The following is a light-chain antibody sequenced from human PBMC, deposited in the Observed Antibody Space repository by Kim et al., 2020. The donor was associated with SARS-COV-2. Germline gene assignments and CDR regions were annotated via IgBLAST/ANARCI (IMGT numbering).Light chain of an antibody. CDR3: QQYDSYPRT. V-gene: IGKV1D-16*01. J-gene: IGKJ1*01. CDR2: AAS. CDR1: QGISSW. Sequence: DIQMTQSPSSLSASIGDRVTITCRASQGISSWLAWYQQKPEKAPKCLIYAASSLQSGVPSRFSGSGSGTDFTLTISSLQLEDFATYYCQQYDSYPRTFGQGTRVEIK.